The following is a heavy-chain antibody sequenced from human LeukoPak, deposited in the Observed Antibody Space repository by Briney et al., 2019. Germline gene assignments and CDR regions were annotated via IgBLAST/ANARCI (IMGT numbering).Heavy chain of an antibody. D-gene: IGHD4-17*01. CDR1: GGSISSSSYY. CDR2: IYYSGST. V-gene: IGHV4-39*01. CDR3: AREKRDYGDYGLFDP. J-gene: IGHJ5*02. Sequence: PSETLSLTCTVSGGSISSSSYYWGWIRQPPGKGLEWIGSIYYSGSTYYNPSLKSRVTISVDTSKNQFSLKLSSVTAADTAVYYCAREKRDYGDYGLFDPWGQGTLVTVSS.